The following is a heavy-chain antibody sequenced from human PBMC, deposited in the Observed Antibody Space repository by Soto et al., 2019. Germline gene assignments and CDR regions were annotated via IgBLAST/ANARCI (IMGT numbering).Heavy chain of an antibody. J-gene: IGHJ6*02. CDR2: IYYSGST. D-gene: IGHD3-3*01. CDR3: ARDRGRIFGVVYGMDV. Sequence: QVQLQESGPGLVKPSETLSLTCTVSGGSISSYYWSWIRQPPGKGLEWIGYIYYSGSTNYNPSLKSRVTISVDTSKNQFSLKLSSVTAADTAVYYCARDRGRIFGVVYGMDVWGQGTTVTVSS. CDR1: GGSISSYY. V-gene: IGHV4-59*01.